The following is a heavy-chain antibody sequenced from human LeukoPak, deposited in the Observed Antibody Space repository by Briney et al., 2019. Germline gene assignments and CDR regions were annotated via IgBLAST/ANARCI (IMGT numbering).Heavy chain of an antibody. CDR3: AREGVGASNWFDP. J-gene: IGHJ5*02. CDR1: GYTFTGYY. CDR2: ISPNSGGT. D-gene: IGHD1-26*01. Sequence: ASVKVSCKASGYTFTGYYMHWVRQAPGQGLEWMGWISPNSGGTNYAQKFQGRVTMTRDTSISTAYMELSRLRSDDTAVYYCAREGVGASNWFDPWGQGTLVTVSS. V-gene: IGHV1-2*02.